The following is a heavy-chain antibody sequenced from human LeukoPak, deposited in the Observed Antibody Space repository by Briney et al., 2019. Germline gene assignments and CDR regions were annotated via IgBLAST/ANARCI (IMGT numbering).Heavy chain of an antibody. Sequence: PSETLSLTCTVSGGSISSYYWSWIRQPPGKGLEWIGYIYYSGNTNYNPSLKSRVTISVDTSKNQFSLKLSSVTAADTAVYYCARTRRDGYNIPYYFDYWGQGTLVTVSS. CDR2: IYYSGNT. V-gene: IGHV4-59*13. CDR3: ARTRRDGYNIPYYFDY. D-gene: IGHD5-24*01. CDR1: GGSISSYY. J-gene: IGHJ4*02.